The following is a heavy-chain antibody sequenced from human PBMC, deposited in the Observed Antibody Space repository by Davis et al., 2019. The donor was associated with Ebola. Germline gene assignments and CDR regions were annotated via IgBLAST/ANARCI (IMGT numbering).Heavy chain of an antibody. D-gene: IGHD6-13*01. CDR1: GGTFSSYA. J-gene: IGHJ5*02. CDR3: ASGAYSSSWLVGWFDP. Sequence: SVKVSCKASGGTFSSYAISWVRQAPGQGLEWMGGIIPIFGTANYAQKFQGRVTITADKSTGTAYMELSSLRSEDTAVYYCASGAYSSSWLVGWFDPWGQGTLVTVSS. V-gene: IGHV1-69*06. CDR2: IIPIFGTA.